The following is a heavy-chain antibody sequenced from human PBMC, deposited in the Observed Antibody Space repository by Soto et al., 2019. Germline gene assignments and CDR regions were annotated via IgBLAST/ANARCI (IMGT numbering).Heavy chain of an antibody. D-gene: IGHD3-10*01. CDR3: AKVMGSTSSTANFDY. J-gene: IGHJ4*02. CDR2: ISYSGCST. CDR1: GFTFSMFA. V-gene: IGHV3-23*01. Sequence: PGGSLTLSCADSGFTFSMFAMNWVRQAPGKGLEWVASISYSGCSTNYADSVRGRFTISRDNSKNTLSLQMTSLRAEDTAVYYCAKVMGSTSSTANFDYWGRGTLVTVSS.